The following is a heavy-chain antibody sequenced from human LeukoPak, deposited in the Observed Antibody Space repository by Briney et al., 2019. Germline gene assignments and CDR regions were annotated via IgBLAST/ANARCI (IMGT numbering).Heavy chain of an antibody. CDR2: INPSGGST. D-gene: IGHD6-13*01. CDR3: ARTAYSSNWYTY. V-gene: IGHV1-46*01. Sequence: ASVKVSCKASGYTFTSYYMHWVRQAPGQGLEWMGIINPSGGSTSYAQKFQGRVTLTRDTSTNTVYMELSSLRSDDTAMYYCARTAYSSNWYTYWGQGTLVTVSS. J-gene: IGHJ4*02. CDR1: GYTFTSYY.